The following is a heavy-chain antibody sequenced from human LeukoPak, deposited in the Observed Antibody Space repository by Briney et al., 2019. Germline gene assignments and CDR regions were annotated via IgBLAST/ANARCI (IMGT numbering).Heavy chain of an antibody. J-gene: IGHJ4*02. CDR1: GYSISSGYY. D-gene: IGHD1-26*01. CDR2: ISGSGGST. V-gene: IGHV3-23*01. Sequence: ETLSLTCTVSGYSISSGYYWGWIRQPPGKGLEWVSAISGSGGSTYYADSVKGRFTISRDNSKNTLYLQMNSLRAEDTAVYYCAKKGGKGGIYSGSYLDYWGQGTLVTVSS. CDR3: AKKGGKGGIYSGSYLDY.